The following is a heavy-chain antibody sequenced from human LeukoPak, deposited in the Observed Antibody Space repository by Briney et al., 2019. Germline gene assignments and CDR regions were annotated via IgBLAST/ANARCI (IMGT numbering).Heavy chain of an antibody. Sequence: SETLSLTCTVSGGSISSNTYYWGWIRQPPGKGLEWIGSIYYSGSTYYSPSLKSRVTISVDTSKNQFSLKLSSVTAADTAVYYCARAIQGFLEPDTNYYYMDVWGKGTTVTVSS. D-gene: IGHD3-3*01. CDR1: GGSISSNTYY. CDR2: IYYSGST. V-gene: IGHV4-39*01. J-gene: IGHJ6*03. CDR3: ARAIQGFLEPDTNYYYMDV.